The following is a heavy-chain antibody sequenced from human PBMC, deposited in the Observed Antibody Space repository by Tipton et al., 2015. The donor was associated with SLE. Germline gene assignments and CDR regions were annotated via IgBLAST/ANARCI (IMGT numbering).Heavy chain of an antibody. Sequence: LRLSCAVYGGSFSGYYWSWIRQPPGKGLEWIGEINHSGSTNYNPSLKSRVTISVDTSKNQFSLKLSSVTAADTAVYYCARAAHGAWRFDYWGQGTPVTVSS. CDR1: GGSFSGYY. J-gene: IGHJ4*02. CDR2: INHSGST. CDR3: ARAAHGAWRFDY. D-gene: IGHD4/OR15-4a*01. V-gene: IGHV4-34*01.